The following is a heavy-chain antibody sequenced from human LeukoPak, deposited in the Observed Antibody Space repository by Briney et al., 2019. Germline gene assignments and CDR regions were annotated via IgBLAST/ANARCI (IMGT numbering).Heavy chain of an antibody. CDR2: SGGGGST. CDR1: GFTFTSYS. D-gene: IGHD3-22*01. J-gene: IGHJ4*02. V-gene: IGHV3-23*01. Sequence: PGGSLRLSCAASGFTFTSYSMNWVRQAPGKGLVWVSTSGGGGSTYYADSVKGRFTISRDNSKNTLYLQMNSLRAEDTAVYYCAKSLHYDSSGYGYWGQGTLVTVSS. CDR3: AKSLHYDSSGYGY.